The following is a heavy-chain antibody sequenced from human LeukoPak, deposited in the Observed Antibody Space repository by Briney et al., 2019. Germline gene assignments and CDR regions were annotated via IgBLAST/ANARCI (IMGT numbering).Heavy chain of an antibody. CDR1: EFTFSTCA. V-gene: IGHV3-23*01. Sequence: GGALRVSCADSEFTFSTCAMSWVRQAPGQGLELVSGISASGGSTYYADSVKGRFTIFRDNSKNTLYLQINILRAEDTAVYYCAKVGRADDYYFDYWGQGTMVTGSS. CDR3: AKVGRADDYYFDY. J-gene: IGHJ4*02. D-gene: IGHD3-3*01. CDR2: ISASGGST.